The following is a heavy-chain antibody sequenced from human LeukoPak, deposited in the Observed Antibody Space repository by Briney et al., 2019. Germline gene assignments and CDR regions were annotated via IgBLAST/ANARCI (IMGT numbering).Heavy chain of an antibody. CDR1: GASISPYY. V-gene: IGHV4-30-4*01. CDR3: ARDGVVTRTLNAFDI. J-gene: IGHJ3*02. Sequence: SENLSLTCTVSGASISPYYWTWIRQPPGKGLEWIGYIYYSGSTYYNPSLKSRVTISVDTSKNQFSLKLSSVTAADTAVYYCARDGVVTRTLNAFDIWGQGTMVTVSS. D-gene: IGHD4-23*01. CDR2: IYYSGST.